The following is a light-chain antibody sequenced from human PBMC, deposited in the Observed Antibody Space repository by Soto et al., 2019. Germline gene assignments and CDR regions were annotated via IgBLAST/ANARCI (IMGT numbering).Light chain of an antibody. CDR2: DAS. CDR3: LQRSGWPWT. Sequence: EIVLTQSPATLSLPPGERATLSCRASQSVSSYLAWYQQTPGQAPRLLIYDASNRATDIPARFSGSGSGTDFTLTISSLEPEDFAVYYCLQRSGWPWTFGQGTKVEIK. V-gene: IGKV3-11*01. CDR1: QSVSSY. J-gene: IGKJ1*01.